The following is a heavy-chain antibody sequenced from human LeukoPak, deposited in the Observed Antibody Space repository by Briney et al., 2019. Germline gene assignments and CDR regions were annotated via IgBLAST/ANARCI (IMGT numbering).Heavy chain of an antibody. D-gene: IGHD6-19*01. CDR2: ICPDGTGI. CDR3: AGGSQWLVF. J-gene: IGHJ4*02. Sequence: GGSLRLSCAASGFIFSLYCMHWVRQAPGKGPMWVSRICPDGTGISYADSVKARFTISRDNSKNTLYLQMNSLRAEDTAVYYCAGGSQWLVFWGQGTLVTVSS. V-gene: IGHV3-74*01. CDR1: GFIFSLYC.